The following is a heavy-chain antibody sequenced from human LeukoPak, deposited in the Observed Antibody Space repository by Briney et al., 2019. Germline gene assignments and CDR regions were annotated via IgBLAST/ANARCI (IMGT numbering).Heavy chain of an antibody. Sequence: SVKGRFTISRDNAKSSVYLEMNSLRAEDTAVYYCARGPAYNWNCNWFDPWGQGTLVTVSS. D-gene: IGHD1-1*01. J-gene: IGHJ5*02. CDR3: ARGPAYNWNCNWFDP. V-gene: IGHV3-48*03.